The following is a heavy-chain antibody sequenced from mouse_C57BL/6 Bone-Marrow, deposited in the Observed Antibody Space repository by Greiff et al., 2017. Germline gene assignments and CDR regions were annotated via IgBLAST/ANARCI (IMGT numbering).Heavy chain of an antibody. CDR3: TTDYGSSYWYFDV. D-gene: IGHD1-1*01. CDR2: IDPENGDT. CDR1: GFNIKDDY. V-gene: IGHV14-4*01. J-gene: IGHJ1*03. Sequence: VQLKQSGAELVRPGASVKLSCTASGFNIKDDYMHWVKQRPEQGLEWIGWIDPENGDTEYASKFQGKATITADTSSNPAYLQLSSLTSEDTAFYYCTTDYGSSYWYFDVWGTGTTVTVSS.